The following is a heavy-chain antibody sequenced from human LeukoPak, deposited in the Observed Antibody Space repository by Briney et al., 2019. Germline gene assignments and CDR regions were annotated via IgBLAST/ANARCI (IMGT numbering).Heavy chain of an antibody. J-gene: IGHJ3*02. D-gene: IGHD4-17*01. CDR3: ATAYGDSDAFDI. V-gene: IGHV3-30-3*01. CDR2: ISYDGSNK. CDR1: GFTVSSNY. Sequence: GGSLRLSCAASGFTVSSNYMSWVRQAPGKGLEWVAVISYDGSNKYYADSVKGRFTISRDNSKNTLYLQMNSLRAEDTAVYYCATAYGDSDAFDIWGQGTMVTVSS.